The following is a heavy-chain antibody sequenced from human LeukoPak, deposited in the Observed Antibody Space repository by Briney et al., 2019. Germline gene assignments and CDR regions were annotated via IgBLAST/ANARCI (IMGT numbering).Heavy chain of an antibody. Sequence: GGSLRLSCTASGFTFGDYAMSWVRQAPGKGLEWVGFIRSKAYGGTTEYAASVKGRLTISRDDSKSIAYLQMNSLKTEDSAVYYCTSSHYDYVRGSYRPNQLPPNFDYWGQGTLVTVSS. CDR3: TSSHYDYVRGSYRPNQLPPNFDY. CDR1: GFTFGDYA. CDR2: IRSKAYGGTT. V-gene: IGHV3-49*04. D-gene: IGHD3-16*02. J-gene: IGHJ4*02.